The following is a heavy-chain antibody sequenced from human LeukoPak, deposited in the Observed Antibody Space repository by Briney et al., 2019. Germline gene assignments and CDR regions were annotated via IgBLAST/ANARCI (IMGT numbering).Heavy chain of an antibody. Sequence: SETLSLTCTVSGGSISSYYWSWIRQPPGKGLEWIGTMDHAGTTFYNVSLKSRVTISVDTPNNQFSLRLNSVGAADTAVYYCARGIGGDDDAFDIWGQGTMVTVSS. CDR1: GGSISSYY. J-gene: IGHJ3*02. V-gene: IGHV4-59*04. D-gene: IGHD2-21*01. CDR3: ARGIGGDDDAFDI. CDR2: MDHAGTT.